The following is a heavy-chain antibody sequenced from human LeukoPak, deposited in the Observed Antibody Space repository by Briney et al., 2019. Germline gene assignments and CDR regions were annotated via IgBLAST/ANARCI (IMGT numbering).Heavy chain of an antibody. CDR2: IYPGDSDT. V-gene: IGHV5-51*01. J-gene: IGHJ3*02. CDR1: GYSFTSYW. Sequence: GESLKISCKGSGYSFTSYWIGWVRQMPGKGLEWMGIIYPGDSDTRYSPSFQGQVTISADKSISTAYLQWSSLKASDTAMYYCAGHAPGVAAAGTNAFDIWGQGTMVTVSS. D-gene: IGHD6-13*01. CDR3: AGHAPGVAAAGTNAFDI.